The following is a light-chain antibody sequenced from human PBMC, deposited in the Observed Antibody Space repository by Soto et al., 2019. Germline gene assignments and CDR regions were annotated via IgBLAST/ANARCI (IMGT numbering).Light chain of an antibody. CDR3: CSCSGSFTFFV. CDR2: EGS. V-gene: IGLV2-23*01. J-gene: IGLJ3*02. Sequence: QSVLTQPASVSGSPGQSITISCTGTSSDVGGYNLVSWYQQHPGKAPKLMIYEGSKRPSGVSIRFSGSKSGNTASLTISGLQAEDEADYYCCSCSGSFTFFVFGGGTKLTVL. CDR1: SSDVGGYNL.